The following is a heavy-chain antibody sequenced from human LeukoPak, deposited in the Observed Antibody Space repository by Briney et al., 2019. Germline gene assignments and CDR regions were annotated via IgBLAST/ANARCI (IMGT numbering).Heavy chain of an antibody. CDR1: GYSFTSYW. Sequence: GESLKISCKGSGYSFTSYWIGWVRQMPGKGLEWMGIIYPADSDTGYGPSFQGQVTISADKSISTAYLQWSSLKASDTAIYYCARHSPFDSSGYYLDYWGQGTLVTVSS. V-gene: IGHV5-51*01. D-gene: IGHD3-22*01. J-gene: IGHJ4*02. CDR3: ARHSPFDSSGYYLDY. CDR2: IYPADSDT.